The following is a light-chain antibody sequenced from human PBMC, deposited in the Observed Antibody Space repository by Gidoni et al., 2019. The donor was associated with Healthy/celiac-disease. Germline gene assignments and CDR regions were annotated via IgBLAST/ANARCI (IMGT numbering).Light chain of an antibody. CDR3: QQDYSYPKT. J-gene: IGKJ1*01. Sequence: AIRMTPSPSSFSASTGDRVTITSRASQGISSYLAWYKQKPGKAPKLLIYAAYTLQSGVPSRFSGSGSGTDFTLTISCLQSEDFATYYCQQDYSYPKTFGQGTKVEIK. CDR2: AAY. CDR1: QGISSY. V-gene: IGKV1-8*01.